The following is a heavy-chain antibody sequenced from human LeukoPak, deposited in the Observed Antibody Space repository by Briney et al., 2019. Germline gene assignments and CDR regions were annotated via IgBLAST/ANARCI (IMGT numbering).Heavy chain of an antibody. V-gene: IGHV3-23*01. CDR1: GFTFSSYA. J-gene: IGHJ4*02. D-gene: IGHD5-18*01. CDR2: VSGSGGTT. CDR3: ARSGACGYSYGPLCYFDY. Sequence: PGGSLRLSCASSGFTFSSYAMSWVRQPPGKGLEWVSAVSGSGGTTYSADSVRGRFTISRDNSKNTLYLQMNSLRAEDTAVYYCARSGACGYSYGPLCYFDYWGQGTLVTVSS.